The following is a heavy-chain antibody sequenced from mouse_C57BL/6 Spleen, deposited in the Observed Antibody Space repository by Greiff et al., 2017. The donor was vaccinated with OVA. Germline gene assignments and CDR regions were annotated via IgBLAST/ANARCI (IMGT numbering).Heavy chain of an antibody. V-gene: IGHV5-17*01. CDR3: ARRVSSSWFAC. D-gene: IGHD1-1*01. CDR1: GFTFSDYG. CDR2: ISSGSSTI. J-gene: IGHJ3*01. Sequence: EVKLVESGGGLVKPGGSLKLSCAASGFTFSDYGMHWVRQAPEKGLEWVAYISSGSSTIYYADTVKGRYTISRDNAKNTLFLQMTSLRSEDTAMYYCARRVSSSWFACWGQGTLVTVSA.